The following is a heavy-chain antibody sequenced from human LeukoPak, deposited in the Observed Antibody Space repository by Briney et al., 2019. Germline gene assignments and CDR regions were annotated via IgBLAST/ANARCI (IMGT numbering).Heavy chain of an antibody. CDR3: ARARVPIAVAGLYYFDY. CDR1: GYTFTAYY. V-gene: IGHV1-2*02. CDR2: IKPDSGSS. Sequence: ASVKVSCKASGYTFTAYYIHWLRQAPGQGPEWMGWIKPDSGSSHYAQKFQGRVTMTRDTSSNSAYVDLTSLKSDDTALYYCARARVPIAVAGLYYFDYWGQGALVTVSS. D-gene: IGHD6-19*01. J-gene: IGHJ4*02.